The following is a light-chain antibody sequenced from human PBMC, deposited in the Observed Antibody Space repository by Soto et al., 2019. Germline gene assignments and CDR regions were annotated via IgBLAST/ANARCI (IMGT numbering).Light chain of an antibody. CDR2: EVN. V-gene: IGLV2-14*01. CDR1: SSDVGGFDY. J-gene: IGLJ2*01. Sequence: QSALAQPASVSGSPGQSITISCTGTSSDVGGFDYVSWYQQYPGKAPRLIINEVNHRSLGVSDRFSGSKSGNTASLTISRLLPEDEADYYCGSYTTATTQVFGGGTKLTVL. CDR3: GSYTTATTQV.